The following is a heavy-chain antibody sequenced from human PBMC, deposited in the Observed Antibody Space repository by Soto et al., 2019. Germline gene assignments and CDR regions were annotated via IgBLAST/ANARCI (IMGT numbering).Heavy chain of an antibody. CDR3: AKESWNYHYFDY. D-gene: IGHD1-7*01. CDR1: GFTFDDYA. Sequence: GGSLRLSCAASGFTFDDYAMHWVRQAPGKGLEWVSGISWNSGSIGYADSVKGRFTISRDNAKNSLYLQMNSLRAEDTALYYCAKESWNYHYFDYWGQGTLVTVSS. V-gene: IGHV3-9*01. J-gene: IGHJ4*02. CDR2: ISWNSGSI.